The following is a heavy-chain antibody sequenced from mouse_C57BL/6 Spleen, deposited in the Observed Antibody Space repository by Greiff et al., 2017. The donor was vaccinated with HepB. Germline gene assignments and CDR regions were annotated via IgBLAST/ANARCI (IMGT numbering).Heavy chain of an antibody. CDR3: ARSEVGYCYAMDY. J-gene: IGHJ4*01. Sequence: QVQLQQPGTELVKPGASVKLSCKASGYTFTSYWMPWVKQRPGQGLEWIGNINPSNGGTNYNEKFKSKATLTVDKSASTAYMQLSSLTSEDSAVYYCARSEVGYCYAMDYWGQGTSVTVSS. CDR1: GYTFTSYW. CDR2: INPSNGGT. V-gene: IGHV1-53*01. D-gene: IGHD1-1*01.